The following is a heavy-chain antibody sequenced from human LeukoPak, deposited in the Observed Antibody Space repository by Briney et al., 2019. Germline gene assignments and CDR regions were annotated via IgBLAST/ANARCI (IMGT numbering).Heavy chain of an antibody. CDR1: GGSISSYY. J-gene: IGHJ6*02. CDR3: ARESRGGLEWGMDV. D-gene: IGHD6-19*01. CDR2: IYYSRST. V-gene: IGHV4-59*01. Sequence: SETLSLTCTVSGGSISSYYWSWIRQPPGKGLEWIGYIYYSRSTNYNPSLKSRVTISVDTSKNQFSLKLSSVTAADTAVYYCARESRGGLEWGMDVWGQGTTVTVSS.